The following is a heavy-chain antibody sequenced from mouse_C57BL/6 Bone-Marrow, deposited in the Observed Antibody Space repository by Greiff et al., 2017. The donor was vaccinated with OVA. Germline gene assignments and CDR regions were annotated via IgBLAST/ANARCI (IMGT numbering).Heavy chain of an antibody. V-gene: IGHV1-82*01. CDR2: IYPGDGDT. Sequence: VKLQESGPELVKPGASVKISCTASGYAFSSSWMNWVKQRPGKGLEWIGRIYPGDGDTNYNGKFKGKATLTADKSSSTAYMQLSSLTSEDSAVYFCARAGVYYSNFDYAMDYWGQGTSVTVSS. CDR1: GYAFSSSW. D-gene: IGHD2-5*01. CDR3: ARAGVYYSNFDYAMDY. J-gene: IGHJ4*01.